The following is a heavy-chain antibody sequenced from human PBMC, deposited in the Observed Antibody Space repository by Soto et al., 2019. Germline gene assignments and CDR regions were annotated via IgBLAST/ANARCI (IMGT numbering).Heavy chain of an antibody. D-gene: IGHD6-19*01. V-gene: IGHV4-38-2*01. CDR2: IYHSGST. CDR1: GSSITGGHY. Sequence: SETLSLTCAVSGSSITGGHYWGWIRQPPGKGLEWIGTIYHSGSTFYNPSLKSRLTISVETSKNQFSLKLRSVTAADTALYYCARVERSGWTPDFFDSWGQGTLVTVS. J-gene: IGHJ4*02. CDR3: ARVERSGWTPDFFDS.